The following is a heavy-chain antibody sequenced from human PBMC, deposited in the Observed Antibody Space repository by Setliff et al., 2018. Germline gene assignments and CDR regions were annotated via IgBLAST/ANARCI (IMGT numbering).Heavy chain of an antibody. Sequence: SETLSLTCTVSGYSISSGYIWGWIRQPPGKGLEWGGNIGHTGSINYNPSLKGRLTISRDTSKNQVSLKLNSVTATDTAVYYCARDLGHGGDSDYWGQGILVTVSS. CDR3: ARDLGHGGDSDY. V-gene: IGHV4-38-2*02. CDR2: IGHTGSI. J-gene: IGHJ4*02. D-gene: IGHD2-21*02. CDR1: GYSISSGYI.